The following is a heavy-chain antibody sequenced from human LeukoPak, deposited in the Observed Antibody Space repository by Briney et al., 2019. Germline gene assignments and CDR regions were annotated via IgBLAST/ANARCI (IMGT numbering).Heavy chain of an antibody. D-gene: IGHD1-7*01. CDR3: ARVHWNYDGLAWFDP. Sequence: SETLSLTCTVSGGSISSYYWSWIRQPAGKGLEWIGRIYTSGSTNYNPSLKSRVTMSVDTSKNQFSLKLSSVTAADTAVYYCARVHWNYDGLAWFDPWGQGTLVIVSS. V-gene: IGHV4-4*07. CDR1: GGSISSYY. J-gene: IGHJ5*02. CDR2: IYTSGST.